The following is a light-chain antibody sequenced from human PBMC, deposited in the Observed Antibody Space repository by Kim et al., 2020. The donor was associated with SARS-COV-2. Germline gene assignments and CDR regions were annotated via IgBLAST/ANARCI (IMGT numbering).Light chain of an antibody. CDR1: SSDVGCYNF. Sequence: GQSVSISCTVTSSDVGCYNFVSWYQHHPGKAPKLIIYDVTKRPSGVPDRFSGSKSGNTASLTISGLQADDEADYYCCSYAGTYSLVFGGGTQLTVL. J-gene: IGLJ3*02. CDR3: CSYAGTYSLV. CDR2: DVT. V-gene: IGLV2-11*01.